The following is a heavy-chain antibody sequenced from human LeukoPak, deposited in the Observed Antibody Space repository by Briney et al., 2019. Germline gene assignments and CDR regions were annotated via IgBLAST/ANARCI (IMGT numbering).Heavy chain of an antibody. J-gene: IGHJ4*02. V-gene: IGHV4-38-2*01. CDR3: ARQESHGHFDY. CDR1: GYSISSGYY. CDR2: IYHSGST. Sequence: SETLSLTCAVSGYSISSGYYWGWIRQPPGKGLEWIGSIYHSGSTYYNPSLKSRVTISVDTSKNQFSLKLSSVTAADTAVYYCARQESHGHFDYWGQGTLVTVSS. D-gene: IGHD5-24*01.